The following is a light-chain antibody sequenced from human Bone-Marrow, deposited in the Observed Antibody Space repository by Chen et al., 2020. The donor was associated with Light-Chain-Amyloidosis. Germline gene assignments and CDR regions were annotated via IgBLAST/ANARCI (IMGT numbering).Light chain of an antibody. J-gene: IGLJ3*02. CDR1: SGHSNYA. V-gene: IGLV4-69*01. Sequence: QFVVTQSPSASASLGASVKLTCTPSSGHSNYAVAWHQQQPEKGPRYLMKLNSDGSHNKGDGIPDRFSGSSSGAERYLTIYSLQSEDEADYFCQTWGTGIQVFGGGTKLTVL. CDR3: QTWGTGIQV. CDR2: LNSDGSH.